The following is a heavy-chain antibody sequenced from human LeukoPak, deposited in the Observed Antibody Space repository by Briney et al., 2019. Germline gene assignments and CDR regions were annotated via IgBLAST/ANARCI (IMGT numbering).Heavy chain of an antibody. CDR1: GFTFSRYS. V-gene: IGHV3-21*01. D-gene: IGHD6-13*01. J-gene: IGHJ4*02. CDR2: ISSRSSYI. Sequence: SGGSLRLSCAASGFTFSRYSMKWVSQAPGKGLEWVSSISSRSSYIHYADSGKSRFNIARDNAKNSLYLQMNSLRAEDTAVYYCARDSYSSSCWYWGQGTLVTVSS. CDR3: ARDSYSSSCWY.